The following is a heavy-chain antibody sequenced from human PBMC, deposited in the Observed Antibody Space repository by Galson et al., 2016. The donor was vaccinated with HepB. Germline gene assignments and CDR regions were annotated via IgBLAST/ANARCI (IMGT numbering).Heavy chain of an antibody. CDR3: AKAGLYYGSGSYGSVDY. CDR1: GFRFSSYA. J-gene: IGHJ4*02. CDR2: ISYDGSNK. Sequence: SLRLSCAASGFRFSSYAMHWVRQAPGKGLEWVAVISYDGSNKYYTDSVKGRFTISRDNSKNTLYLQMNSLRAEDRAVYYCAKAGLYYGSGSYGSVDYWGQGTLVTVSS. D-gene: IGHD3-10*01. V-gene: IGHV3-30*18.